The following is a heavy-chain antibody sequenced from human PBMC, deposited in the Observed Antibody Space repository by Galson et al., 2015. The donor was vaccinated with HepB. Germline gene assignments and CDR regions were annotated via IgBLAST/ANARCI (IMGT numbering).Heavy chain of an antibody. CDR2: ISGRDGST. J-gene: IGHJ4*02. D-gene: IGHD6-13*01. CDR1: GFSISTND. V-gene: IGHV3-23*01. CDR3: ARGYIAAAGCDY. Sequence: SLRLSCAVSGFSISTNDMSWVRQAPGQGLEWISFISGRDGSTYYVDSVKGRFTISRDNAKNSLYLQMNSLRAEDTAVYYCARGYIAAAGCDYWGQGTLVTVSS.